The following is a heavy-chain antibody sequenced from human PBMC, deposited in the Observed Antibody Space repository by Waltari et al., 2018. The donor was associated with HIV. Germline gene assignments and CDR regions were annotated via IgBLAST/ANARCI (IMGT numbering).Heavy chain of an antibody. CDR2: ISYDGSNK. J-gene: IGHJ4*02. CDR1: GFTFSSYA. D-gene: IGHD1-26*01. CDR3: ARDLGVGACDY. V-gene: IGHV3-30*01. Sequence: QVQLVESGGGVVQPGRSLRLSCAASGFTFSSYAMHWVRQAPGKGLEWVAVISYDGSNKYYADSVKGRFTISRDNSKNTLYLQMNSLRAEDTAVYYCARDLGVGACDYWGQGTLVTVSS.